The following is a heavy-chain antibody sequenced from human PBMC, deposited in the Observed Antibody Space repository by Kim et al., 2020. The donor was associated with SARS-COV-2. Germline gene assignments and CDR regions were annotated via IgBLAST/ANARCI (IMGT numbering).Heavy chain of an antibody. J-gene: IGHJ4*02. CDR3: ARDEYYYDSSGYCDY. Sequence: ASVKVSCKASGYTFTSYYMHWVRQAPGQGLEWMGIINPSGGSTSYAQKFQGRVTMTRDTSTSTVYMELSSLRSEDTAVYYCARDEYYYDSSGYCDYWGQGTLVTVSS. D-gene: IGHD3-22*01. V-gene: IGHV1-46*01. CDR1: GYTFTSYY. CDR2: INPSGGST.